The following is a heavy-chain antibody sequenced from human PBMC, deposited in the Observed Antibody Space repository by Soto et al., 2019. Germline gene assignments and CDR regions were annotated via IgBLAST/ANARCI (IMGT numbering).Heavy chain of an antibody. D-gene: IGHD3-9*01. J-gene: IGHJ1*01. CDR3: ARDIPTRTNMVRYFDPA. CDR2: IYYSGST. V-gene: IGHV4-30-4*01. Sequence: QVQLQESGPGLVKPSQTLSLTCTVSGGSISSGDYYWSWIRQPPGKGLGWIGSIYYSGSTYYNPSLKSRVTISVDPSKNQFSLKLSYVTAACTAVYYCARDIPTRTNMVRYFDPAWGQGTLVTVSS. CDR1: GGSISSGDYY.